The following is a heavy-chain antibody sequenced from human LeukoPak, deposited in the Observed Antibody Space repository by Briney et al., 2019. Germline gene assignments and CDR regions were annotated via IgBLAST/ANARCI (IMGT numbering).Heavy chain of an antibody. CDR3: AREHLDERLPHPDPHFDY. Sequence: ASVKVSCKASGYTFTSYDINWVRQATGQGLEWMGWMNPNSGNTGYAQKFQGRVTMTRNTSISTAYMELSSLRSEDTAVYYCAREHLDERLPHPDPHFDYWGQGTLVTVSS. V-gene: IGHV1-8*01. D-gene: IGHD5-12*01. CDR1: GYTFTSYD. CDR2: MNPNSGNT. J-gene: IGHJ4*02.